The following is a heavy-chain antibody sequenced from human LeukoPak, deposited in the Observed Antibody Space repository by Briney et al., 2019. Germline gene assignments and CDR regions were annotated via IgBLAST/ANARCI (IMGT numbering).Heavy chain of an antibody. Sequence: GGSLRLSCTASGXTFGDYAMSWVRQAPGKGLEWVGFIRSKAYGGTTEYAASVKGRFTISRDDSKSIAYLQMNSLKTEDTAVYYCTREGGAARPTYFDYWGQGTLVTVSS. D-gene: IGHD6-6*01. CDR2: IRSKAYGGTT. J-gene: IGHJ4*02. CDR1: GXTFGDYA. CDR3: TREGGAARPTYFDY. V-gene: IGHV3-49*04.